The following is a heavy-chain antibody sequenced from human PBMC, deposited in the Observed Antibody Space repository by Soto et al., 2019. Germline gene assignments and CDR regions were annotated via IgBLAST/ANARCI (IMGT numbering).Heavy chain of an antibody. D-gene: IGHD2-2*01. V-gene: IGHV1-3*01. CDR3: ARSLYCSSTSCSIDAYSSSWDSTYFDY. Sequence: GASVKVSCEASGYTFTSYAIHWVRQAPGQRLEWMGWINAGNGNTKYSQKFQGRVTITRDTSASTAYMELSSLRSEDTAVYYCARSLYCSSTSCSIDAYSSSWDSTYFDYWGQGTLVTVSS. CDR1: GYTFTSYA. CDR2: INAGNGNT. J-gene: IGHJ4*02.